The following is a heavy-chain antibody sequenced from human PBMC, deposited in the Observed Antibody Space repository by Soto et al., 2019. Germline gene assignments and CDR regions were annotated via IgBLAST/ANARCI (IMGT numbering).Heavy chain of an antibody. V-gene: IGHV1-2*02. D-gene: IGHD5-12*01. Sequence: VASVKVSCKASGYTFTGYYMHWVRQAPGQGLEWMGWINPNSGGTNYAQKFQGRVTMTRDTSISTAYMELSRLRSDDTAVYYCARETELRDGYNFDYWGQGTLVTLSS. CDR2: INPNSGGT. CDR3: ARETELRDGYNFDY. CDR1: GYTFTGYY. J-gene: IGHJ4*02.